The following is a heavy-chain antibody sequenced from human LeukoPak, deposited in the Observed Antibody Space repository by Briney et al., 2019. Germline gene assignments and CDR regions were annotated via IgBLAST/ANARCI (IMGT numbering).Heavy chain of an antibody. CDR3: TRPPSEIVSYYPESFRH. V-gene: IGHV3-74*01. CDR2: IKSDGST. J-gene: IGHJ1*01. Sequence: GGSLRLSCAASGFTFSMYWMHWVRQAPGKGLVWVSRIKSDGSTNYADSVKGRFTISRDNAKNTVSLQMNSLRPEDTGVYYCTRPPSEIVSYYPESFRHGGRAPRSPSPQ. D-gene: IGHD3-10*01. CDR1: GFTFSMYW.